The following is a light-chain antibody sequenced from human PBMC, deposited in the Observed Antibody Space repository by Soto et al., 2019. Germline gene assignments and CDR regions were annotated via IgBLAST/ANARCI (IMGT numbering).Light chain of an antibody. CDR3: QQYGGSSPWT. Sequence: EIVLTQSPGTLSLSPGERDTLSCRASQTVSSRYLAWYQQKPGQAPRLFIYGASSRATGTTDRFSGRGSGTDFTVTISRLEPEDGAVYYCQQYGGSSPWTCGQGTKVEIK. J-gene: IGKJ1*01. V-gene: IGKV3-20*01. CDR1: QTVSSRY. CDR2: GAS.